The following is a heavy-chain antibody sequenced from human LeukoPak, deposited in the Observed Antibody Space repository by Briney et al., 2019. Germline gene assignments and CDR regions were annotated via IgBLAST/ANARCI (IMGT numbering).Heavy chain of an antibody. CDR3: ARAPREWLLGYHFEY. CDR2: IKHDGSEK. D-gene: IGHD3-3*01. Sequence: GGSLRLSCAASGFTFSSYWMSWVRQAPGKGLEWVANIKHDGSEKYYVDSVKSRFAISRDNGKNSLYLQMNSLRVEDMAVYYCARAPREWLLGYHFEYWGQGTLVTVSS. J-gene: IGHJ4*02. CDR1: GFTFSSYW. V-gene: IGHV3-7*01.